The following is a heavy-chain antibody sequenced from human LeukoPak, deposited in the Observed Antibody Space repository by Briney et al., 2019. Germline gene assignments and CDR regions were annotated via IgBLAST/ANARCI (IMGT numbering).Heavy chain of an antibody. J-gene: IGHJ4*02. Sequence: GGSLRLSCAASGFTFSSYAMSWVRQAPGKGLEWVSAISGSGGSTYYADSVKGRFTISRDNSKNTLYLQMSSLRAEDTAVYYCAKAYDFWSGYPDYWGQGTLVTVSS. CDR3: AKAYDFWSGYPDY. D-gene: IGHD3-3*01. CDR1: GFTFSSYA. CDR2: ISGSGGST. V-gene: IGHV3-23*01.